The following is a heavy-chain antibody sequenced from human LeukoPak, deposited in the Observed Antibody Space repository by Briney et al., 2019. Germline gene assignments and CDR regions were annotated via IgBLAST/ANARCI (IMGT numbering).Heavy chain of an antibody. CDR1: GGTFSSYA. J-gene: IGHJ3*02. D-gene: IGHD5-24*01. Sequence: SVKVSCKASGGTFSSYAISWVRQAPGQGLEWMGRIIPIFGTANYAQKFQGRVTITTDESTSTAYTELSSLRSEDTAVYYCAREDEKDAFDIWGQGTMVTVSS. CDR2: IIPIFGTA. V-gene: IGHV1-69*05. CDR3: AREDEKDAFDI.